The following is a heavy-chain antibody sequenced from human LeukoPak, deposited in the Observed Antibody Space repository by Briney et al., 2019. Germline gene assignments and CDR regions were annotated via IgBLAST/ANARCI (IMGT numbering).Heavy chain of an antibody. CDR3: ARDDYGDYPGFDY. D-gene: IGHD4-17*01. CDR2: ISSSSSYI. Sequence: GGSLRLSCAASGFTFSSYSMNWVRQAPGKGLEWVSSISSSSSYIYYADSVKGRFTISRDNAKNSLYLQMNSLRAEDTAVYYCARDDYGDYPGFDYWGQGTLVTVSS. CDR1: GFTFSSYS. J-gene: IGHJ4*02. V-gene: IGHV3-21*01.